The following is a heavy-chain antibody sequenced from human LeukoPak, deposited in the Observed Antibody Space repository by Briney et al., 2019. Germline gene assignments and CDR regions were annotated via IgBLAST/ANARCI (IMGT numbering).Heavy chain of an antibody. J-gene: IGHJ5*02. CDR2: IYTSGST. CDR1: GGSISSGSYY. V-gene: IGHV4-61*02. D-gene: IGHD6-19*01. CDR3: ARLYSSGWYELAYNWFDP. Sequence: PSETLSLTCTVSGGSISSGSYYWSWIRQPAGKGLEWIGRIYTSGSTNYNPSLKSRVTISVDTSKNQFSLKLSSVTAADTAVYYCARLYSSGWYELAYNWFDPWGQGTLVTVSS.